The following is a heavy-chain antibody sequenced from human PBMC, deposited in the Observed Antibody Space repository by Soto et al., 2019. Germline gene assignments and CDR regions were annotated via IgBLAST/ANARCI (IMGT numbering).Heavy chain of an antibody. CDR2: ISGIGGGK. Sequence: GGSLRLSCEASGFTFSTSAMSWVRQAPGKGLEWVSTISGIGGGKYYADSVNGRFTISRDNSKSTVYLQMNSLRAEDTFIYYCAKDTYYYDSSGYYVFDYWGQGALVTVSS. D-gene: IGHD3-22*01. CDR3: AKDTYYYDSSGYYVFDY. CDR1: GFTFSTSA. V-gene: IGHV3-23*01. J-gene: IGHJ4*02.